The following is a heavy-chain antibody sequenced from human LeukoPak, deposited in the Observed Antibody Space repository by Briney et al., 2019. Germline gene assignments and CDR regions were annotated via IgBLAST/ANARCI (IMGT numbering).Heavy chain of an antibody. J-gene: IGHJ4*02. CDR3: ARGDRIFDY. CDR2: IKEDGSER. V-gene: IGHV3-7*03. CDR1: GFTFSPYW. D-gene: IGHD2-21*01. Sequence: GGSLRLSCAASGFTFSPYWMTWVRQAPGKGLEWVANIKEDGSERYYVDSVKGRFTISRDNAKNSLYLQMNSLRAEDTAVYYCARGDRIFDYWGQGTLVTV.